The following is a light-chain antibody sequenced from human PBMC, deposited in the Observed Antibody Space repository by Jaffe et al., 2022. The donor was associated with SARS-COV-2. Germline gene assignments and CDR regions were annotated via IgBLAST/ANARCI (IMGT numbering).Light chain of an antibody. CDR3: QQYGSSPPG. J-gene: IGKJ2*03. Sequence: EIVLTQSPGTLSLSPGERATLSCRASQSVSSSYLAWYQQKPGQAPRLLIYGVSSRATGIPDRFGGSGSGTDFTLTISRLEPEDFVVYYCQQYGSSPPGFGQGTKLEIK. V-gene: IGKV3-20*01. CDR1: QSVSSSY. CDR2: GVS.